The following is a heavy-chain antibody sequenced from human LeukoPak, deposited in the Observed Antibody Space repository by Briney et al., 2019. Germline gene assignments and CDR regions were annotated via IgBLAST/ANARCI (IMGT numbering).Heavy chain of an antibody. Sequence: SVKVSCKASGGTFSSYAISWVRQAPGQGLEWMGGIIPIFGTANYARKFQGRVTITADESTSTAYMELSSLRSEDTAVYYCARDHGYSYGPYNWFDPWGQGTLVTASS. J-gene: IGHJ5*02. D-gene: IGHD5-18*01. CDR2: IIPIFGTA. CDR3: ARDHGYSYGPYNWFDP. V-gene: IGHV1-69*13. CDR1: GGTFSSYA.